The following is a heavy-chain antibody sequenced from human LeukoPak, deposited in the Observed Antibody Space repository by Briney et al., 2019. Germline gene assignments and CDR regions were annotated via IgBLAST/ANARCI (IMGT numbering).Heavy chain of an antibody. CDR1: GYSISRGFY. J-gene: IGHJ4*02. V-gene: IGHV4-61*01. CDR3: AEGDYVFHY. CDR2: IYYSGST. Sequence: SETLSLTCTVSGYSISRGFYWGWIRQPPGKGLEWIGYIYYSGSTNYNPSLKSRVTISVDTSKNQLSLKLSSVTAADTAVYYCAEGDYVFHYWGQGTLVTVSS. D-gene: IGHD4-17*01.